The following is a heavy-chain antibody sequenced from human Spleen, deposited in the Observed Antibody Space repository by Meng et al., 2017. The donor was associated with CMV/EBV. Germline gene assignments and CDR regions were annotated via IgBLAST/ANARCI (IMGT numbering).Heavy chain of an antibody. CDR3: ATGRDCSITTCQVLGMDV. CDR2: ISSSGNYI. Sequence: GESLKISCAASGFTFSSYSMNWVRQASGKGLAWVSSISSSGNYIYYADSVKGRFTISRDNAKNSLYLQMNSLRAEDTAVYYWATGRDCSITTCQVLGMDVWGQGTTVTVSS. J-gene: IGHJ6*02. D-gene: IGHD2-2*01. V-gene: IGHV3-21*01. CDR1: GFTFSSYS.